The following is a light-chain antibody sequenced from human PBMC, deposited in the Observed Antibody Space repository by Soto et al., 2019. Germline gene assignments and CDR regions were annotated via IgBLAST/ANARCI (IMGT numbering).Light chain of an antibody. V-gene: IGLV4-69*01. J-gene: IGLJ3*02. CDR1: SGHNTYA. CDR2: VNSDGSH. Sequence: QPVLTQSPSASASLGASVKITCTLSSGHNTYAIAWHQQQPEKGPRYLMKVNSDGSHSKGDGIPDRFSGSSSGAERYLTISSLQSEDEADYYCQTWATGIQVFGGGTKVTVL. CDR3: QTWATGIQV.